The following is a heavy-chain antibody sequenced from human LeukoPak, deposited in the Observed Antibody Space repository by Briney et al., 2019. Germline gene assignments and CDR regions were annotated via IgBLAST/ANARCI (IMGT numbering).Heavy chain of an antibody. CDR3: ARTYDFGRGPPGDAFDH. CDR2: IKQDGSEK. V-gene: IGHV3-7*01. D-gene: IGHD3-3*01. CDR1: GFTFSSYW. Sequence: GGSLRLSCAASGFTFSSYWMSWVRQAPGKGLEWVANIKQDGSEKYYVDSVKGRFTISRDNAKNSLYLQMSSLRAEDTAVYYCARTYDFGRGPPGDAFDHWGPGTLVIVSS. J-gene: IGHJ3*01.